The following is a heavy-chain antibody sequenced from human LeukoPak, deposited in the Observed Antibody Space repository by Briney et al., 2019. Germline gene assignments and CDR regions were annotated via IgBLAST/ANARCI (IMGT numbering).Heavy chain of an antibody. CDR2: ISDSGGST. CDR1: EFTFSSYA. J-gene: IGHJ4*02. Sequence: GGSLRLSCGASEFTFSSYAMSGVRQAPGKGLEWASAISDSGGSTYYADPVKGRFTVSRDNSKNTMYLQMNSLRAEDTAVYYCAKDRRACSSSSCYYRFDYWGQGTLVTVSS. V-gene: IGHV3-23*01. D-gene: IGHD2-2*01. CDR3: AKDRRACSSSSCYYRFDY.